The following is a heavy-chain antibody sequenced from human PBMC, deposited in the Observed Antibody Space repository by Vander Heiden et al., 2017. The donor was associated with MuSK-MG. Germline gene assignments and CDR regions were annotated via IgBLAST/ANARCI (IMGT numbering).Heavy chain of an antibody. Sequence: EVQLLASGGGLVQPGGSLRLSCAASGFTFSSYAMSGVRQAPGKGLEWVSAISGSGGSTYYADSVKGRFTISRDNSKNTLYLQMNSLRAEDTAVYYCAKEKGSSWPDPYYYYYMDVWGKGTTVTVSS. D-gene: IGHD6-13*01. CDR1: GFTFSSYA. CDR3: AKEKGSSWPDPYYYYYMDV. V-gene: IGHV3-23*01. CDR2: ISGSGGST. J-gene: IGHJ6*03.